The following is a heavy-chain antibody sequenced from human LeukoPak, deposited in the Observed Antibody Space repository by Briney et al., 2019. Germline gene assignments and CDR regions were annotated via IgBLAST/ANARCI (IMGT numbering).Heavy chain of an antibody. J-gene: IGHJ2*01. CDR2: ISSSSSYI. Sequence: GGSLRLSCAASGFTFSSYSMNCVRQAPGKWLEWVSSISSSSSYIYYADSVKGRFTISRDNAKNSLYLQMNSLRAEDTAVYYCARELSGYYGSGSFRYFDLWGRGTLVTVSS. CDR3: ARELSGYYGSGSFRYFDL. V-gene: IGHV3-21*01. CDR1: GFTFSSYS. D-gene: IGHD3-10*01.